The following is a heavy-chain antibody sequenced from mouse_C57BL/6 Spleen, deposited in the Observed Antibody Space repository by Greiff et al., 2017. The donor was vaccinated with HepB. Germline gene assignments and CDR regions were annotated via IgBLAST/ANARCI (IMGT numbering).Heavy chain of an antibody. D-gene: IGHD1-1*01. V-gene: IGHV1-80*01. CDR2: IYPGDGDT. CDR3: ARGHYYGSSPYAMDY. J-gene: IGHJ4*01. Sequence: QVQLQQSGAELVKPGASVKISCKASGYAFSSYWMNWVKQRPGKGLEWIGQIYPGDGDTNYNGKFKGKATLTADKSSSTAYMQLSSLTSEDSAVYFWARGHYYGSSPYAMDYWGQGTSVTVSS. CDR1: GYAFSSYW.